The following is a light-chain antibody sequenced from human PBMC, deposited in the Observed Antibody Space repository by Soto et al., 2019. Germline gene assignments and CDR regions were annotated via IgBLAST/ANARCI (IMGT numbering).Light chain of an antibody. J-gene: IGLJ1*01. CDR3: LLSYSGAWYA. CDR2: DTS. CDR1: TGAVTSGHY. V-gene: IGLV7-46*01. Sequence: QAVVTQEPSLTVSPGGTVTLTCGSSTGAVTSGHYPYWFQQKPGQAPRTLIYDTSNKHSWTPARFSGSLLGGKAALTLSGAQPEDEAEYYCLLSYSGAWYAFGTGTKVTVL.